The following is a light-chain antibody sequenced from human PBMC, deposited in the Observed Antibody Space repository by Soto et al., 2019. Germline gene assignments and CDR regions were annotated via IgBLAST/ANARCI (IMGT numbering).Light chain of an antibody. CDR3: CSYAGTITYL. CDR2: EGS. Sequence: QSVLTQPASVSGSPGHSITISCTGTSSDVGSYNLVSWYQQHPGKAPKLMVYEGSKRPSGVSNRFSGSKSGNTASLTISGLQAEDEADYYCCSYAGTITYLFGTGTKVTVL. CDR1: SSDVGSYNL. V-gene: IGLV2-23*01. J-gene: IGLJ1*01.